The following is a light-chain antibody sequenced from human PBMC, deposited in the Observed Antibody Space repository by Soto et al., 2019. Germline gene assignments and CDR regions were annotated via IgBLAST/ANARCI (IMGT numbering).Light chain of an antibody. CDR1: SSNIGSNI. V-gene: IGLV1-44*01. Sequence: QSVLTQAPSASGTPGQRVTISCSGSSSNIGSNIVNWYQQLPGTAPKLLIYTRNQRPSGVPDRFSGSKSGTSASLSITGLQSEDEADYFCAAWDDRLNGVVFGGGTKLTVL. J-gene: IGLJ2*01. CDR2: TRN. CDR3: AAWDDRLNGVV.